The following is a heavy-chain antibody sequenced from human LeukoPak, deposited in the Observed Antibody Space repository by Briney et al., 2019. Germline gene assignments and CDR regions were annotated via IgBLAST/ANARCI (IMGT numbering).Heavy chain of an antibody. V-gene: IGHV3-15*01. CDR1: GFTFSNAW. CDR2: IKSKTDGGTT. CDR3: TKYYYDSSGYYYGVDAFDI. D-gene: IGHD3-22*01. J-gene: IGHJ3*02. Sequence: GGSLRLSCAASGFTFSNAWMSWVRQAPGKGLEWVGRIKSKTDGGTTDYAAPVKGRFTISRDDSKNTLYLQINSLKTEDTAVYYCTKYYYDSSGYYYGVDAFDIWGQGTMVTVSS.